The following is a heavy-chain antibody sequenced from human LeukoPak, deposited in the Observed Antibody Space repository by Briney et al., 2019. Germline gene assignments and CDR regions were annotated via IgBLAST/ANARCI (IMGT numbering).Heavy chain of an antibody. CDR1: GFTFSSYA. J-gene: IGHJ4*02. Sequence: GGSLRLSCAASGFTFSSYAMHWVRQAPGKGLEYVSAISSNGGSTYYANSVKGRFTISRDNSKNTLYLQMGSLRAEDMAVYYCARGGRVDTAMVIFDYWGQGTLVTVSS. D-gene: IGHD5-18*01. CDR3: ARGGRVDTAMVIFDY. CDR2: ISSNGGST. V-gene: IGHV3-64*01.